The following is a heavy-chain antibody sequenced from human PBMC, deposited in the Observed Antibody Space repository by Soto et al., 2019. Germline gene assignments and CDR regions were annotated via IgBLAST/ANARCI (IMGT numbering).Heavy chain of an antibody. CDR2: IYYSGST. D-gene: IGHD6-13*01. CDR1: GGSISSYY. J-gene: IGHJ6*03. CDR3: ARHGRGGAAAGLFRYYYYMDV. Sequence: NPSETLSLTCTVSGGSISSYYWSWIRQPPGKGLEWIGYIYYSGSTNYNPSLKSRVTISVDTPKNQFSLKLSSVTAADTAVYYCARHGRGGAAAGLFRYYYYMDVWGKGTTVTVSS. V-gene: IGHV4-59*08.